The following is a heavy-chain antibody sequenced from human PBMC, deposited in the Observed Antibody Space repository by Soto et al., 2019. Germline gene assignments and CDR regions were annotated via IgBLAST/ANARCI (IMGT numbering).Heavy chain of an antibody. Sequence: PGGSLRLSCAASGFTFSSYARHWVRQAPGKGLEWVAVISYDGSNKYYADSVKGRFTISRDNSKNTLYLQMNSLRAEDTAVYYCARPLAGAATVVTPSNAFDIWGQGTMVTVSS. D-gene: IGHD4-17*01. J-gene: IGHJ3*02. CDR1: GFTFSSYA. CDR2: ISYDGSNK. CDR3: ARPLAGAATVVTPSNAFDI. V-gene: IGHV3-30-3*01.